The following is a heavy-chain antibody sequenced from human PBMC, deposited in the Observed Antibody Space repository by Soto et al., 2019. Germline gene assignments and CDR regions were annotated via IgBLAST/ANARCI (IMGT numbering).Heavy chain of an antibody. Sequence: EVQLLESGGDLVQPGGSLRLSCAASGFSFSSYAMSWVRQAPGKGLEWMSAISGDGGSTHYADSVKGRFTISRDNSKSTLFLQANSLRAEDTALYYCAREPYSSGHFAAFDIWGQGTMVTVS. D-gene: IGHD6-19*01. CDR1: GFSFSSYA. CDR3: AREPYSSGHFAAFDI. V-gene: IGHV3-23*01. CDR2: ISGDGGST. J-gene: IGHJ3*02.